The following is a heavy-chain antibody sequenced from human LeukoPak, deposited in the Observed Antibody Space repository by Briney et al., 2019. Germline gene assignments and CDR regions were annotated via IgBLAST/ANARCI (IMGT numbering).Heavy chain of an antibody. CDR1: GGSISSYY. Sequence: PSETLSLTCTVSGGSISSYYWSWIRQPPGRGLEWIGYIYYSGSTNYNPSLKSRVTISVDTSKNQFSLKLSSVTAADTAVYYCARELSHSSGYYDYWGQGTLVTVSS. J-gene: IGHJ4*02. CDR3: ARELSHSSGYYDY. D-gene: IGHD3-22*01. CDR2: IYYSGST. V-gene: IGHV4-59*01.